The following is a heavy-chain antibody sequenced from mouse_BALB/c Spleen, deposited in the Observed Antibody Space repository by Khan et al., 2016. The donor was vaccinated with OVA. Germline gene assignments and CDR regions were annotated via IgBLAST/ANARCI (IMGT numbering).Heavy chain of an antibody. Sequence: VQLQQSGPELVKPGASVKMSCKATGYTFTNYVMHWVKQKPGQGLEWIGYINPYNDGIKYNEKFKGKVTLTSDKSSNTAYIELSSLTSRDSAVYYCARYASSPYYAMDYGGQGTSVTVSS. CDR3: ARYASSPYYAMDY. J-gene: IGHJ4*01. V-gene: IGHV1S136*01. CDR1: GYTFTNYV. CDR2: INPYNDGI. D-gene: IGHD1-1*01.